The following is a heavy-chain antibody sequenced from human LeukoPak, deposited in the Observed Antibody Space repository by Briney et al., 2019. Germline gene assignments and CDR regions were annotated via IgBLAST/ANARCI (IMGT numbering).Heavy chain of an antibody. Sequence: GASVKVSCKASGGTFSSCGLSWVRQAPGQGLEWMGGIIPIFGTANYAQKFQGRVTITADESTSTAYMELSSLRSEDTAVYYCATWPMVRGVISYFDYWDQGTLVTVSS. J-gene: IGHJ4*02. CDR1: GGTFSSCG. D-gene: IGHD3-10*01. V-gene: IGHV1-69*13. CDR3: ATWPMVRGVISYFDY. CDR2: IIPIFGTA.